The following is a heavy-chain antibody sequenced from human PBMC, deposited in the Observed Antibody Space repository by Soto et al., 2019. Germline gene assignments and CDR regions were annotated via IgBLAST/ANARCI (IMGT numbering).Heavy chain of an antibody. Sequence: QVQLVQSGAAEKKPGPSVKVSCKASGGTFSSYAISWVRQAPGQGLEWMGGLSPSFGTANYAQKFQGRVTITADESTSTDYMELSSLRSEDTAVYYCARLLTGYRPGEGDVWGQGTTVTVSS. V-gene: IGHV1-69*01. D-gene: IGHD3-9*01. J-gene: IGHJ6*02. CDR3: ARLLTGYRPGEGDV. CDR2: LSPSFGTA. CDR1: GGTFSSYA.